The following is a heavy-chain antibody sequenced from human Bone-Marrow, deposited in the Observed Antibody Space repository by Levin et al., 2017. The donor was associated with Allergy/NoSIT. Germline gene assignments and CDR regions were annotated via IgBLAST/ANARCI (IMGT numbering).Heavy chain of an antibody. CDR3: ARTLGYCSGDGCYYYFDY. V-gene: IGHV4-38-2*01. CDR1: NYSISSGFH. D-gene: IGHD2-15*01. J-gene: IGHJ4*02. CDR2: IDQSGNT. Sequence: SETLSLTCAVSNYSISSGFHWGWIRQPPGKGLEWTGSIDQSGNTYYSPSLKSRVTISVDTSKNQFSLRLTSVSAADTAVYYCARTLGYCSGDGCYYYFDYWGQGTLVTVSS.